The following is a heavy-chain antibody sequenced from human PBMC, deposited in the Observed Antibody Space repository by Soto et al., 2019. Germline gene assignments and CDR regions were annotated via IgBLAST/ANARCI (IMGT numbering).Heavy chain of an antibody. J-gene: IGHJ6*02. Sequence: PSETLSLTCTVSGGSISSGGYYWSWIRQHPGKGLEWIGYIYYSGSTYYNPSLKSRVTISVDTSKNQFSLKLSSVTAADTAVYYCARDSGYAGDYYYYGMDVWSQGTTVTVSS. D-gene: IGHD3-10*01. CDR3: ARDSGYAGDYYYYGMDV. V-gene: IGHV4-31*03. CDR1: GGSISSGGYY. CDR2: IYYSGST.